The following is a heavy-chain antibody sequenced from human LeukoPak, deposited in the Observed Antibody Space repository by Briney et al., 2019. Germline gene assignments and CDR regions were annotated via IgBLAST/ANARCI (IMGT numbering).Heavy chain of an antibody. V-gene: IGHV3-23*01. J-gene: IGHJ4*02. CDR3: AKDEGYFDY. Sequence: GGSLRLSCAACGFTFSNYAMSWVRQAPGKGLEWVSSIYFSGGNTYSADSVKGRFTISRDNSRNTLYLQMNSLRAEDTAVYYCAKDEGYFDYWGQGNLVTVSS. CDR2: IYFSGGNT. CDR1: GFTFSNYA.